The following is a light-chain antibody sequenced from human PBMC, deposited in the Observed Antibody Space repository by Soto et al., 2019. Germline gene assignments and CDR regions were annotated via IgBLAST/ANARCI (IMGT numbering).Light chain of an antibody. CDR2: GAS. CDR3: QQYGSAPPWT. J-gene: IGKJ1*01. V-gene: IGKV3-20*01. CDR1: QSVSSSY. Sequence: EIVLTQSPGTLSLSPGERATLSCRASQSVSSSYLAWYQQKPGQAPRLLIYGASSRATGIPDRFSGSVSGTDFTLTISSLEPEEFAVYYCQQYGSAPPWTFGQGPKVELK.